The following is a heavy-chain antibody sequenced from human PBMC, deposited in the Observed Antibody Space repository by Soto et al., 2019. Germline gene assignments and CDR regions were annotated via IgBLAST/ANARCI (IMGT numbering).Heavy chain of an antibody. CDR2: NFYSGNS. Sequence: ETLPLTWTFSDTSSSRSNYFLGWTRQQPGKGLGWSGNNFYSGNSHYTTSLESRVNMSLVTSNYHFALGVSSVYAAETAVYYCVRHGYSGDSSGWFGYWGPGALVTVSS. CDR1: DTSSSRSNYF. CDR3: VRHGYSGDSSGWFGY. J-gene: IGHJ5*01. D-gene: IGHD6-19*01. V-gene: IGHV4-39*01.